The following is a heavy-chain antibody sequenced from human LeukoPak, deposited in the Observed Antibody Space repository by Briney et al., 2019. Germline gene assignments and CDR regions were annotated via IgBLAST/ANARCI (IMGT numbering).Heavy chain of an antibody. CDR1: GFTFSSYG. Sequence: GGSLRLSCAASGFTFSSYGMSWVRQAPGKGLEWVSAISGSGGSTYYADSVKGRFTISRDNSKNTLYLQMNSLRAEDTAVYYCAKGGVDSSSGYYYYYMDVWGKGTTVTISS. V-gene: IGHV3-23*01. D-gene: IGHD6-13*01. J-gene: IGHJ6*03. CDR3: AKGGVDSSSGYYYYYMDV. CDR2: ISGSGGST.